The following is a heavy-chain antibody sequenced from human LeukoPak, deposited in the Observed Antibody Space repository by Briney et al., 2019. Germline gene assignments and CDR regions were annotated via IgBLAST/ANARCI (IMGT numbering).Heavy chain of an antibody. CDR3: ARDLFTRKTLGNWDSRAFHI. J-gene: IGHJ3*02. V-gene: IGHV1-2*02. Sequence: ASVTVSCTASGYTFTSYYMHWVRQAPGQGLQWLGWINPNSGGTNYAQNFQGRVTVTRDTSTATAYMELRWLTSDDTAVYYCARDLFTRKTLGNWDSRAFHIWGQGTMVTVSS. CDR2: INPNSGGT. CDR1: GYTFTSYY. D-gene: IGHD1-14*01.